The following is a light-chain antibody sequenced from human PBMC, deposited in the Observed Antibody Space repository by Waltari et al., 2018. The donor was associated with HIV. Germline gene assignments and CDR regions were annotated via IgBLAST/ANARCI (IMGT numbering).Light chain of an antibody. J-gene: IGKJ1*01. V-gene: IGKV1-5*03. CDR2: KAS. Sequence: DIQMTQSPSTLSVSVGDRVTITCRASQSISSWLAWYQQKPGKAPKLLIYKASSLESGVPSSFSGSGSGTEFTLTISSLQADDFATYYCQHYNGYSQTFGQGTKVEIK. CDR1: QSISSW. CDR3: QHYNGYSQT.